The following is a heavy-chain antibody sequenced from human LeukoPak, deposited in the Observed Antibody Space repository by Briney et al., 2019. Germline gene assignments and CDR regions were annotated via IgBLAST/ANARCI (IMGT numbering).Heavy chain of an antibody. J-gene: IGHJ4*02. V-gene: IGHV4-30-2*01. CDR1: GASISSSTYS. CDR2: IYHSGNT. Sequence: PSETLSLTCAVSGASISSSTYSWSWIRQPPGKGLEWIGYIYHSGNTYYNPSLKSRVTISMDSSKNQFSVKLSSVTAADTAVYYCATGSLDYHDSSGYPTPFFLDYWGQGTLVTVSS. D-gene: IGHD3-22*01. CDR3: ATGSLDYHDSSGYPTPFFLDY.